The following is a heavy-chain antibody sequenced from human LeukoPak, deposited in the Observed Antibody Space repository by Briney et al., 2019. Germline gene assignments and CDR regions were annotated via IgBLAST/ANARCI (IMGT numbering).Heavy chain of an antibody. D-gene: IGHD1-26*01. V-gene: IGHV3-21*01. J-gene: IGHJ4*02. CDR2: ISSSSSYI. Sequence: PGGSLRLSCTASGFTFTDYAMTWVRQAPGKGLEWASSISSSSSYIYYADAVKGRFTISRDNAKNSLYLQMNSLRAEDTAVYYCARGLAGGLLFDYWGQGTLVTVSS. CDR3: ARGLAGGLLFDY. CDR1: GFTFTDYA.